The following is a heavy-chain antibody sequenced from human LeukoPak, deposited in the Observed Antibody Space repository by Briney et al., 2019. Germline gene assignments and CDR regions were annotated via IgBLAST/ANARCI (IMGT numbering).Heavy chain of an antibody. CDR1: GFTFSSYA. CDR2: ISSSGSAI. D-gene: IGHD2-2*01. CDR3: ARGSRSSMTYYFDY. Sequence: WGSLRLSCAASGFTFSSYAMNWVRQAPGKGLEWLSYISSSGSAIHSADSVKGRFTISRDNAKNSLYLQMNSLRAEDTAVYYCARGSRSSMTYYFDYWGQGTLVTVSS. V-gene: IGHV3-48*01. J-gene: IGHJ4*02.